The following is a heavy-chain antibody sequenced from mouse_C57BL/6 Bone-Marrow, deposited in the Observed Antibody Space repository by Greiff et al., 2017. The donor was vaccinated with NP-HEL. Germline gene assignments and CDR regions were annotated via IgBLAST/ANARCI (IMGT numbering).Heavy chain of an antibody. V-gene: IGHV1-64*01. CDR1: GYTFTSYW. D-gene: IGHD3-3*01. CDR2: IHPNSGST. CDR3: TRGDLAWFAY. Sequence: QVQLQQPGAELVKPGASVKLSCKASGYTFTSYWMHWVKQRPGQGLEWIGMIHPNSGSTNYNEKFNSKATLTVDKSSSTAYMQLSSLTSEDSAVYYCTRGDLAWFAYWGQGTLVTVSA. J-gene: IGHJ3*01.